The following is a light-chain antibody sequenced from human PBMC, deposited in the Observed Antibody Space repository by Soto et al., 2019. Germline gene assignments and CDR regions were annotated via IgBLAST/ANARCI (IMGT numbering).Light chain of an antibody. CDR3: AAWDDSLNGVV. CDR1: SSNIGSNT. V-gene: IGLV1-44*01. J-gene: IGLJ2*01. Sequence: HSVLTQPPSASGTPGQRVTISCSGSSSNIGSNTVNWYQQLPGTAPKLLIYSNNQRPSGVPDRFSVSKSGTSASLAISGLQSEDEADYYCAAWDDSLNGVVFGGGTKLTVL. CDR2: SNN.